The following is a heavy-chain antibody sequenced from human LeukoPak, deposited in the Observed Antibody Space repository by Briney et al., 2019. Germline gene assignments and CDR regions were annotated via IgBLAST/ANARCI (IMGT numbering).Heavy chain of an antibody. CDR3: AKEHVEMATINYYYYGMDV. CDR2: ISGSGGST. Sequence: PGGSLRLSCAASGFTFSDYYMSWIRQAPGKGLEWVSAISGSGGSTYYADSVKGRFTISRDNSKNTLYLQMNSLRAEDTAVYYCAKEHVEMATINYYYYGMDVWGQGTTVTVSS. CDR1: GFTFSDYY. D-gene: IGHD5-24*01. V-gene: IGHV3-23*01. J-gene: IGHJ6*02.